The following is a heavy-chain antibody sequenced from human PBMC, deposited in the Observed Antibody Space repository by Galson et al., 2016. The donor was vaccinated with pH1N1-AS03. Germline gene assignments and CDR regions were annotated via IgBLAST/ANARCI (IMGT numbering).Heavy chain of an antibody. CDR1: GGSFNNYY. CDR2: INHSGST. V-gene: IGHV4-34*01. CDR3: ARGSYSSGWYRGRNAFDI. Sequence: SETLSLTCAVYGGSFNNYYWNWIRQSPGKGLEWVGEINHSGSTDYNPSLKSRVTISVDPSKNQNSLNLNSVTAADTAVYYCARGSYSSGWYRGRNAFDIWGQGTMVTVSS. D-gene: IGHD6-19*01. J-gene: IGHJ3*02.